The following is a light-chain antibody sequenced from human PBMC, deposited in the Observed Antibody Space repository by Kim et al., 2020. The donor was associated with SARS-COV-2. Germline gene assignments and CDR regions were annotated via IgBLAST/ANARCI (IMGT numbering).Light chain of an antibody. J-gene: IGLJ1*01. CDR2: DNT. Sequence: RVSRTCTGGSSNIGAGFDVHWYQTPPGTAPKLLIFDNTNRPSGVPDRFSGSKSGTSASLAITGLQAEDEADYYCQSYDSSLSGYVFGTGTQVTVL. V-gene: IGLV1-40*01. CDR3: QSYDSSLSGYV. CDR1: SSNIGAGFD.